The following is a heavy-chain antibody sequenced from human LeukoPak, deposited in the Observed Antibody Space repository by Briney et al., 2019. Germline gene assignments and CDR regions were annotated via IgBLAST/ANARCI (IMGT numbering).Heavy chain of an antibody. D-gene: IGHD3-22*01. J-gene: IGHJ4*02. CDR3: AKAQGTYYYDSSGYYSDY. CDR1: GFTFSSYA. CDR2: ISGSGGST. Sequence: GSLILSCAASGFTFSSYAMSWVRQAPGKGLEWVSAISGSGGSTYYADSVKGRFTISRDNSKNTLYLQMNSLRAEDTAVYYCAKAQGTYYYDSSGYYSDYWGQGTLVTVSS. V-gene: IGHV3-23*01.